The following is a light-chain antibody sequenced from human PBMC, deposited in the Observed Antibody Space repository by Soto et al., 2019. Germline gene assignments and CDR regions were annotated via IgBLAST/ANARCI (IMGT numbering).Light chain of an antibody. CDR2: TNS. Sequence: QSVLTQPPSASGTRGQRVTISCSGSSSNIGSNTVKWNQHLPGTAPKLLIYTNSQRPSGVPDRFSGSKSGTSASLAISGLQSEDEADYYCAAWDDSLDGLVFGTGTKLTVL. CDR1: SSNIGSNT. V-gene: IGLV1-44*01. J-gene: IGLJ1*01. CDR3: AAWDDSLDGLV.